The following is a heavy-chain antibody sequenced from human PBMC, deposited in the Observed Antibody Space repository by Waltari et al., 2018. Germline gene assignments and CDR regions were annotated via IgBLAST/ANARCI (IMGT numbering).Heavy chain of an antibody. CDR1: GYTFTGYY. CDR3: ARDIVTVPFDY. V-gene: IGHV1-2*02. Sequence: QVQLVQSGAEVKKPGASVKVSCKASGYTFTGYYMHWVRQAPGQGLEWMGWINPNRGGTNYAQKFQGRVTMTRDTSISTAYMELSRLRSDDTAVYYCARDIVTVPFDYWGQGTLVTVSS. D-gene: IGHD2-15*01. J-gene: IGHJ4*02. CDR2: INPNRGGT.